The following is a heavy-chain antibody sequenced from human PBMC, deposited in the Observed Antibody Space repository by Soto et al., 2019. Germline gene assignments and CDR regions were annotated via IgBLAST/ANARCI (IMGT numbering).Heavy chain of an antibody. Sequence: SVKVTCKASGGTFSICSISWVRQEPGQGLEWMGRIIPILGIANYAQKFQGRVTITADKSTSTAYMELSSLRSEDTAVYYCARASFVVAGTSFDYWGQGTLVTVSS. CDR3: ARASFVVAGTSFDY. J-gene: IGHJ4*02. CDR2: IIPILGIA. D-gene: IGHD6-19*01. V-gene: IGHV1-69*04. CDR1: GGTFSICS.